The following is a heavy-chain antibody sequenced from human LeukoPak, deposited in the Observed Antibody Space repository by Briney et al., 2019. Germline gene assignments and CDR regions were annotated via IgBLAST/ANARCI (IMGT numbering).Heavy chain of an antibody. CDR3: VRRRGITPNWFDP. Sequence: SETLSLTCTVSGGSISSSSYYWDWIRQPPGKGLEWIGNIYYSGTTYYNPSLKSRLTISMDTSKNQFSLNLSSVTAADTAVYYCVRRRGITPNWFDPWGQGTLVTVSS. V-gene: IGHV4-39*01. CDR2: IYYSGTT. J-gene: IGHJ5*02. CDR1: GGSISSSSYY. D-gene: IGHD3-10*01.